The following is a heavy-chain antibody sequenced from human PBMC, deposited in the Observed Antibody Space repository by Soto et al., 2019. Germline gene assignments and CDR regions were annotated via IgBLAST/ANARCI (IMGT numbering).Heavy chain of an antibody. CDR2: IFQSGST. J-gene: IGHJ5*02. D-gene: IGHD6-19*01. V-gene: IGHV4-4*02. Sequence: QVQLQESGPGLVEPSGTLSLTCGVSGGTIRSPDWWTWVRQPPGKGLEWIGEIFQSGSTNYTPSLESRVTISVDKSQNQVSLTLTSVTAADTAVYFCARGRGRYSSGWSWFDPWGQGILVTVSS. CDR3: ARGRGRYSSGWSWFDP. CDR1: GGTIRSPDW.